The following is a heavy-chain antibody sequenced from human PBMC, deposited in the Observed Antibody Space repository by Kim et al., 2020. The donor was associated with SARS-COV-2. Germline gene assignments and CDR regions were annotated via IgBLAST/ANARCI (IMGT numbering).Heavy chain of an antibody. V-gene: IGHV3-7*01. CDR3: ARGPFEL. CDR2: DASEK. Sequence: DASEKDYVASVKGRFTTSRDKAKNSLYLQMNNLRAEDTAVYYCARGPFELWGQGTLVTVSS. J-gene: IGHJ4*02.